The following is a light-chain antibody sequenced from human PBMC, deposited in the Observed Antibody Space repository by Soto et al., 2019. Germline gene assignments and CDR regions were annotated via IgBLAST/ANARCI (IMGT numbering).Light chain of an antibody. CDR3: QQYSSYSPST. V-gene: IGKV1-5*03. Sequence: DIQMTQCPSTLSASVGDRVTITCRATQSISIWLAWYQQKPGTAPKLLIYKASSLESGVPSRFSGSRSGTEFTLTISSLQPDDFATYYCQQYSSYSPSTFGQGTKVEIK. CDR2: KAS. CDR1: QSISIW. J-gene: IGKJ1*01.